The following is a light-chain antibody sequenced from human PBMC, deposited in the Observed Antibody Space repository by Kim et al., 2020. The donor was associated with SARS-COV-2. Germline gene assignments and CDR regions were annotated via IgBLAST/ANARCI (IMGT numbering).Light chain of an antibody. J-gene: IGLJ3*02. CDR1: ISNSRSNV. V-gene: IGLV1-44*01. CDR2: IND. Sequence: GQGATSPSPASISNSRSNVLNWDQQLPGTAPNPHIYINDDRPPAVRVRFSCSKSGTSASLAISGLQSEDEADYYCAAWDDSLKGSVFGGGTQLTVL. CDR3: AAWDDSLKGSV.